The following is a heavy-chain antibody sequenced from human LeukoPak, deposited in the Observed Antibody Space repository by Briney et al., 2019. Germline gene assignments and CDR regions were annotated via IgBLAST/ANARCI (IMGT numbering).Heavy chain of an antibody. V-gene: IGHV4-39*07. CDR2: IYYSGST. D-gene: IGHD3-10*01. CDR1: GGSISSSSYY. Sequence: SETLSLTCTVSGGSISSSSYYWGWIRQPPGKGLEWIGSIYYSGSTYYNPSLKSRVTTSVDTSKNQFSLKLSSVTAADTAVYYCARAPITMVRGVVFDYWGQGTLVTVSS. CDR3: ARAPITMVRGVVFDY. J-gene: IGHJ4*02.